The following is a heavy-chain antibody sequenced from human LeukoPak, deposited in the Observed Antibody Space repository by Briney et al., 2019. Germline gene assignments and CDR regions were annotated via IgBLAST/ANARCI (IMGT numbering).Heavy chain of an antibody. Sequence: ASVKVSCKASGYTFTGYYMHWVRQAPGQGLEWMGWINPNSGGTNYAQKFQGRVAMTRDTSISTAYMELSRLRSDDTAVYYCARDGYSYGFFYVYWGQGTLVTVSS. J-gene: IGHJ4*02. D-gene: IGHD5-18*01. V-gene: IGHV1-2*02. CDR2: INPNSGGT. CDR3: ARDGYSYGFFYVY. CDR1: GYTFTGYY.